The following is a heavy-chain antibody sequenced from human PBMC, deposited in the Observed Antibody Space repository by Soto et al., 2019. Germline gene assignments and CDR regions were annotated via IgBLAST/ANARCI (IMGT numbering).Heavy chain of an antibody. Sequence: ASVKVSCKASGYTFTSYGISWVRQAPGQGLEWMGWISAYNGNTNYAQKLQGRVTMTTDTSTSTAYMGLRSLRSDDTAVYYCARDPRLRGYSYGLFDYWGQGTPVTVSS. CDR3: ARDPRLRGYSYGLFDY. D-gene: IGHD5-18*01. J-gene: IGHJ4*02. V-gene: IGHV1-18*04. CDR2: ISAYNGNT. CDR1: GYTFTSYG.